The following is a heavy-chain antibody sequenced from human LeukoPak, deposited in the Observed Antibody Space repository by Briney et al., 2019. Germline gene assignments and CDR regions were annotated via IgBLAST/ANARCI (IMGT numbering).Heavy chain of an antibody. V-gene: IGHV3-30-3*01. J-gene: IGHJ4*02. CDR2: ISYDGSNK. D-gene: IGHD1-1*01. CDR3: ARVRTYKTYYFDY. Sequence: GRSLRLSCAASGFTFSSYAMHWVRQAPGKGLEWVAVISYDGSNKYYADPVKGRFTISRDNAKNSLYLQMNSLRAEDTALYYCARVRTYKTYYFDYWGQGTLVTVSS. CDR1: GFTFSSYA.